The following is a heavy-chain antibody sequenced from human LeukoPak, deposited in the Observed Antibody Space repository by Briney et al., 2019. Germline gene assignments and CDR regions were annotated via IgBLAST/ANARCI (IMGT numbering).Heavy chain of an antibody. D-gene: IGHD3-22*01. J-gene: IGHJ3*02. CDR3: AREFGYYYDSSGYLPGAFDI. CDR1: GGTFSSYA. CDR2: IIPIFGTA. Sequence: ASVKVSCKASGGTFSSYAISWVRQAPGQGLEWMGGIIPIFGTANYAQKFQGRVTITADESTSTAYMELSSLRSEDTAVYYCAREFGYYYDSSGYLPGAFDIWGQGTMVTVSS. V-gene: IGHV1-69*13.